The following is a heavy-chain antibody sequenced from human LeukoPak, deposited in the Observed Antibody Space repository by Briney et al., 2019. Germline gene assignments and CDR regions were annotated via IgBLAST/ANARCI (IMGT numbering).Heavy chain of an antibody. V-gene: IGHV5-51*01. J-gene: IGHJ6*02. Sequence: GESLKISCKGSGYSFTSYRIGWVRQMPGKGLEWMGIIYPGDSDTRYSPPFQGQVTISADKSISTAYLQWSSLKASDTAMYYCARWASLTYGGNSRGYYYYYGMDVWGQGTTVPSP. CDR3: ARWASLTYGGNSRGYYYYYGMDV. CDR1: GYSFTSYR. CDR2: IYPGDSDT. D-gene: IGHD4-23*01.